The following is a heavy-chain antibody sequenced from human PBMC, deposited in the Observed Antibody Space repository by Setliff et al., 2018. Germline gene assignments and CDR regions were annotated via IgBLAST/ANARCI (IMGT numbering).Heavy chain of an antibody. CDR2: IGHTGSI. D-gene: IGHD6-19*01. V-gene: IGHV4-38-2*02. CDR1: GYSISSGYI. CDR3: ARHNAGWYYFDY. Sequence: SETLSLTCTVSGYSISSGYIWGWIRQPPGKGLEWVGNIGHTGSINYNPSLKSRLTISRDTSKNQVSLKLSSVTAADTAVYYCARHNAGWYYFDYWGQGTLVTVSS. J-gene: IGHJ4*02.